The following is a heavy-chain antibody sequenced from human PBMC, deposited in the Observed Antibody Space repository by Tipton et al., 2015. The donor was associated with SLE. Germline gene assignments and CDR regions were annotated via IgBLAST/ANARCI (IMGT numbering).Heavy chain of an antibody. J-gene: IGHJ3*02. D-gene: IGHD3-10*01. Sequence: SLRLSCAASGFTFSSYGMHWVRQAPGKGLEWVAFIRYDGSNKYYADSVKGRFTISRDNSKNTLYLQMNSLRAEDTAVYYCARGRRFPRAQGAFDIWGQGTMVTVSS. CDR2: IRYDGSNK. V-gene: IGHV3-30*02. CDR3: ARGRRFPRAQGAFDI. CDR1: GFTFSSYG.